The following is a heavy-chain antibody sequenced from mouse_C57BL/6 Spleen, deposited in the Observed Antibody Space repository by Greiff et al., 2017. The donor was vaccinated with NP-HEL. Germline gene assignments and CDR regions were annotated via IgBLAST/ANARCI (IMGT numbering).Heavy chain of an antibody. CDR2: INPSTGGT. D-gene: IGHD1-1*01. V-gene: IGHV1-42*01. CDR3: ARNYYGLHWYFDV. CDR1: GYSFTGYY. J-gene: IGHJ1*03. Sequence: VQLQQSGPELVKPGASVKISCKASGYSFTGYYMNWVKQSPEKSLEWIGEINPSTGGTTYNQKFKAKATLTVDKSSSTAYMQLKSLTSEDSAVYYCARNYYGLHWYFDVWGTGTTVTVSS.